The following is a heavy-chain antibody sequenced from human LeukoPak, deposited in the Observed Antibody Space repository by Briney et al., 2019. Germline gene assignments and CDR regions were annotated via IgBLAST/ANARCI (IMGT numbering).Heavy chain of an antibody. CDR3: ARKGLLSRNYYYYMDV. D-gene: IGHD1-14*01. J-gene: IGHJ6*03. CDR1: GYTFTSYD. V-gene: IGHV1-8*01. Sequence: ASAKVSCKASGYTFTSYDINWVRQATGQGLEWMGWMSPNSGNTGYAQKFQGRVTMTRNTSISTAYMELSSLRSEDTAVYYCARKGLLSRNYYYYMDVWGKGTTVTVSS. CDR2: MSPNSGNT.